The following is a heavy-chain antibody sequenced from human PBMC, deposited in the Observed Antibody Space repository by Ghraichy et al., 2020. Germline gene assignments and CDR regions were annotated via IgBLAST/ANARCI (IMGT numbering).Heavy chain of an antibody. CDR2: INHSGST. J-gene: IGHJ4*02. CDR3: ARGPPGGTVTENFDH. V-gene: IGHV4-34*01. Sequence: SETLSLTCAVYGGSFSGYYWSWIRQPPGKGLEWIGEINHSGSTNYNPSLKSRVTISVDTSKNQFSLKLSSVTAADTAVYYCARGPPGGTVTENFDHWGQGTLVTVSS. D-gene: IGHD4-17*01. CDR1: GGSFSGYY.